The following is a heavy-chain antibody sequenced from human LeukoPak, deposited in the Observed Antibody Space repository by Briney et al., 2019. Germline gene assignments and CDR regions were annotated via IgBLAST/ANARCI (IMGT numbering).Heavy chain of an antibody. CDR2: IWYDGSNK. CDR1: GFTFSSYG. Sequence: GGSLRLSCAASGFTFSSYGMHWVRQAPGKGLEWVAVIWYDGSNKYYADPVKGRFTISRDNSKNTLYLQMNSLRAEDTAVYYCARDQRLGELALFDYWGQGTLATV. J-gene: IGHJ4*02. V-gene: IGHV3-33*01. D-gene: IGHD1-26*01. CDR3: ARDQRLGELALFDY.